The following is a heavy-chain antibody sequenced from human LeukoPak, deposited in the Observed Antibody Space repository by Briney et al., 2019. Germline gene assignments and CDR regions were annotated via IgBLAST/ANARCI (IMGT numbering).Heavy chain of an antibody. CDR1: GYTFTTYG. CDR2: IRGYNENT. V-gene: IGHV1-18*01. J-gene: IGHJ6*03. D-gene: IGHD2-15*01. Sequence: ASVKVSCKASGYTFTTYGISWVRQAPGQGLEWMGWIRGYNENTHYAQKFQGRVTLTADTSTSTAYMELRSLRSDDTAVYYCARIVLEYYYYYMDVWGKGTTVTVSS. CDR3: ARIVLEYYYYYMDV.